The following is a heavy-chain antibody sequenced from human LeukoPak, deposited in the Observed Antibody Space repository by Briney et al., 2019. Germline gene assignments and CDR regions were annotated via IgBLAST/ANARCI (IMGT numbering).Heavy chain of an antibody. J-gene: IGHJ4*02. Sequence: SSETLSLTCTVSGGSISSYYWSWIRQPPGKGLEWIGYIYYSGSTNYNPSLKSRVTISVDTSKNQFSLKLSSVTAADTAVYYCASTRRAAGSHFDYWGQGTLVTVSS. D-gene: IGHD6-13*01. CDR1: GGSISSYY. CDR2: IYYSGST. CDR3: ASTRRAAGSHFDY. V-gene: IGHV4-59*12.